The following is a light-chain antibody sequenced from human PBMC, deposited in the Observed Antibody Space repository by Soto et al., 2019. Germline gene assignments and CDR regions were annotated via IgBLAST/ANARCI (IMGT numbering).Light chain of an antibody. Sequence: HSVLTQPPSVSGAPGQRVTISCTGSSSNIGAGYDVHWYQQLPGTAPKLLIYGNSNRPSGVPDRFSGSKSGTSASLAITGLQAEDEADYYCQSYDSSLSAFYVFGTGTKVTFL. V-gene: IGLV1-40*01. J-gene: IGLJ1*01. CDR2: GNS. CDR3: QSYDSSLSAFYV. CDR1: SSNIGAGYD.